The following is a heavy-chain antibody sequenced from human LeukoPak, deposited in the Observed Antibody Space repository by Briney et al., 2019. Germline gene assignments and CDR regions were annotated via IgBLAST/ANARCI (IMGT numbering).Heavy chain of an antibody. J-gene: IGHJ4*02. CDR1: GFTFSNYW. CDR3: TRNRGTDY. V-gene: IGHV3-7*01. Sequence: GGSLRLSCAASGFTFSNYWMNWVRQAPGKGLEWVANIKEDGSEKIYVDSVKGRFTISRDNSKNSLYLQINNLRAEDTAVYYCTRNRGTDYWGQGTLVTVTS. D-gene: IGHD1-1*01. CDR2: IKEDGSEK.